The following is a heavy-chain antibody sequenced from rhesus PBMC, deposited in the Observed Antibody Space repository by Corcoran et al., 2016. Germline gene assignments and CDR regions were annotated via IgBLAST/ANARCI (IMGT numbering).Heavy chain of an antibody. CDR3: ARDGRYSWNNNNPDY. J-gene: IGHJ4*01. V-gene: IGHV3-178*01. CDR2: SSNGSTKT. Sequence: EVQLVESGGGLAKPGGSLRRSCAASGIIFSDYYMDWVRQAPGKGLEWVSRSSNGSTKTWHAGSVKGRFTISRENSKNTLYLQMDGLRAEDTAVYYCARDGRYSWNNNNPDYWGQGVLVTVSS. CDR1: GIIFSDYY. D-gene: IGHD1-20*01.